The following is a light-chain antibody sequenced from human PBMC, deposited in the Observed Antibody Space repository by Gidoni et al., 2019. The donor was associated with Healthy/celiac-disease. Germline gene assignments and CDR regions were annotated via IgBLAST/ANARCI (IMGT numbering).Light chain of an antibody. V-gene: IGKV3-11*01. J-gene: IGKJ2*01. CDR2: DAS. CDR3: QQRSNWPPRMYT. Sequence: IVLTQSPATLSVSPGERATLSCRASQSVSSYLAWYQQKPGQAPRLLIYDASNRATGIPARFSGSGSGTDFTLTISSLEPEDFAVYYCQQRSNWPPRMYTFXQXTKLEIK. CDR1: QSVSSY.